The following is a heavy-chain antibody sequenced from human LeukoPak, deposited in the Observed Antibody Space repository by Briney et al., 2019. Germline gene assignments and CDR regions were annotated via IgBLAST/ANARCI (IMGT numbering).Heavy chain of an antibody. CDR3: ARALRFLNFDH. Sequence: PSETLSLTCAVYGGSFSGYYWSWIRQPPGKGLEWIGEINHSGSTNYNPSLKSRVTISVDTSKNQFSLKLSSVTAADTAVYYCARALRFLNFDHWGQGTLVTVSS. CDR1: GGSFSGYY. V-gene: IGHV4-34*01. J-gene: IGHJ4*02. D-gene: IGHD3-3*01. CDR2: INHSGST.